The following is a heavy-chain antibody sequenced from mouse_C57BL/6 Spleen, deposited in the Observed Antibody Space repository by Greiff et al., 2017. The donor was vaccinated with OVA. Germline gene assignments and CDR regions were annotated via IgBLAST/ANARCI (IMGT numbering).Heavy chain of an antibody. Sequence: VKVEESGPGLVAPSQSLSITCTVSGFSLTSYAISWVRQPPGKGLEWLGVIWTGGGTNYNSALKSRLSISKDNSKSQVFLKMNSLQTDDTARYYCARRAAYDYDDYFDYWGQGTTLTVSS. J-gene: IGHJ2*01. CDR3: ARRAAYDYDDYFDY. CDR2: IWTGGGT. V-gene: IGHV2-9-1*01. CDR1: GFSLTSYA. D-gene: IGHD2-4*01.